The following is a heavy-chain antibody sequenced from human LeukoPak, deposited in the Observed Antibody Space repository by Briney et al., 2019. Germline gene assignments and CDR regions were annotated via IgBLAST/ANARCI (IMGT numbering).Heavy chain of an antibody. Sequence: ASVKVSCKASGGTFSSYAISWVRQAPGQGLEWMGGIIPIFGTANYAQKFQGRVTITTDESTSTAYMELSSLRSEDTAVYYCAKGGTMIVVAPADYWGQGTLVTVSS. V-gene: IGHV1-69*05. J-gene: IGHJ4*02. CDR2: IIPIFGTA. CDR1: GGTFSSYA. CDR3: AKGGTMIVVAPADY. D-gene: IGHD3-22*01.